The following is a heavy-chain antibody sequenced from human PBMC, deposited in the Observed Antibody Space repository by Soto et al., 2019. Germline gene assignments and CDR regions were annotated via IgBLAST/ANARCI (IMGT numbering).Heavy chain of an antibody. V-gene: IGHV1-18*04. CDR3: VSDDGGLVRYYYHGWDV. J-gene: IGHJ6*02. CDR2: ISTNKGNT. Sequence: QVQLVQSGAEVKKPGASVRVSCKASGYTLSSNGISWVRQAPGQRFEWMGGISTNKGNTNYAQQLQGRITLNTDTSTKTIYMEPTNLRSDDTAVYYCVSDDGGLVRYYYHGWDVWGQGTTVTVTS. CDR1: GYTLSSNG. D-gene: IGHD6-6*01.